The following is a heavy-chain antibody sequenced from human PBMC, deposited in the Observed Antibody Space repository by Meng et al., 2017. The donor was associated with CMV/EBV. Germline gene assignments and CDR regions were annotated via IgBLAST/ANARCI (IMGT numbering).Heavy chain of an antibody. CDR3: ARDSLGSSSHYYYYGMDV. CDR2: ISAYNGNT. Sequence: ASVKVSCKASGYTFTSYGISWVRQAPGQGLEWMRWISAYNGNTNYAQKLQGRVTMTTDTSTSTAYMELRSLRSDDTAVYYCARDSLGSSSHYYYYGMDVWGQGTTVTVS. J-gene: IGHJ6*02. CDR1: GYTFTSYG. V-gene: IGHV1-18*01. D-gene: IGHD6-6*01.